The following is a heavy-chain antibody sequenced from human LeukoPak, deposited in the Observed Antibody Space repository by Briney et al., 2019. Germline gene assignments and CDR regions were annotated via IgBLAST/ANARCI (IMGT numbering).Heavy chain of an antibody. CDR3: AKGPPLNLGSSGYSGDY. CDR1: GFTFSSYA. D-gene: IGHD3-22*01. CDR2: ISGSGGST. V-gene: IGHV3-23*01. J-gene: IGHJ4*02. Sequence: GGSLRLSCAASGFTFSSYAMSWVRQAPGKGLEWVSAISGSGGSTYYADSVKGRFTISRDNSKNTLYLQMNSLRAEDTAVYYCAKGPPLNLGSSGYSGDYWGQGTLVTVSS.